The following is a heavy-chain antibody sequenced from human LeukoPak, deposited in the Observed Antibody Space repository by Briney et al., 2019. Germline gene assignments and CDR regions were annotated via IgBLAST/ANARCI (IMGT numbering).Heavy chain of an antibody. J-gene: IGHJ5*02. CDR1: GGSISSYY. V-gene: IGHV4-4*09. CDR2: IYTSGST. Sequence: PSETLSLTCTVSGGSISSYYWSWIRQPPGKGLEWIGYIYTSGSTNYNPSLKSRVTISVDTSKTQFSLKLSSVTAADTAVYYCARQYSSSWYTGSGWFDPWGQGTLVTVSS. D-gene: IGHD6-13*01. CDR3: ARQYSSSWYTGSGWFDP.